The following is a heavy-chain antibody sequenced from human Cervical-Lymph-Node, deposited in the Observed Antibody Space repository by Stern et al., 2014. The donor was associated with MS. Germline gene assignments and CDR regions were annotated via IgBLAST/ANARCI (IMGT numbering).Heavy chain of an antibody. D-gene: IGHD6-13*01. Sequence: VQLVESGNEVKKPGASVKVSCTASGYTFTSYGISWVRQVPGQGLEWMGWITTHNGNTDYAQKVQDRVTLTTDTSTNTAYMELRSLRSDDTAVYCCARSSSWYFDFWGQGTLVTVSS. J-gene: IGHJ4*02. CDR1: GYTFTSYG. CDR2: ITTHNGNT. CDR3: ARSSSWYFDF. V-gene: IGHV1-18*01.